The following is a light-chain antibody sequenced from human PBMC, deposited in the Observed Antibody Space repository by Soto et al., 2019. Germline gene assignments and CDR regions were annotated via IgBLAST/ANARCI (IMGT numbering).Light chain of an antibody. V-gene: IGKV3-20*01. J-gene: IGKJ1*01. Sequence: DIVLSQSPGTLTLSPGARDTLSCNSSQSVSSSYLAWYQHKPGQAPRLLIYGASSRATGIPDRISGSGSGTDFTLNISRLEPDDFAVYYCQQFAVAPWTFGQGTKVDIK. CDR2: GAS. CDR3: QQFAVAPWT. CDR1: QSVSSSY.